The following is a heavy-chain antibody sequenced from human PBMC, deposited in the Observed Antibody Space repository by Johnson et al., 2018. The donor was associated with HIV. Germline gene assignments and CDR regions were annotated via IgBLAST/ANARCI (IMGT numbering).Heavy chain of an antibody. V-gene: IGHV3-11*01. J-gene: IGHJ3*02. CDR3: TRDLHWGAARCAFDI. CDR1: GFTFSDYN. CDR2: ISSSGRTI. Sequence: QVQLVESGGGLVKPGGSLRLSCAASGFTFSDYNMSWIRQAPGKGLEWVSYISSSGRTIYYADSVKGRFTISRDDSKSIAYLQMNSLKTEDTAVYYCTRDLHWGAARCAFDIWGQGTMVTVSS. D-gene: IGHD6-6*01.